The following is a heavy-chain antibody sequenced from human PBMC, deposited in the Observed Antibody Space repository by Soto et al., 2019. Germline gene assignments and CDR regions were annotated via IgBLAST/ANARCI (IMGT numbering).Heavy chain of an antibody. CDR1: GGTFSTYA. Sequence: QVQLEQSGGEVKQPGSSVRVSCKTSGGTFSTYAINWVRQAPGQGLEWMGAIIPLFGTADYSQKFQGRVTITADESTSTAYMELSSLRFDDTAVYFCARPKGTYSSGYYYFDFWGQGTLVTVSS. CDR3: ARPKGTYSSGYYYFDF. J-gene: IGHJ4*02. CDR2: IIPLFGTA. D-gene: IGHD6-19*01. V-gene: IGHV1-69*01.